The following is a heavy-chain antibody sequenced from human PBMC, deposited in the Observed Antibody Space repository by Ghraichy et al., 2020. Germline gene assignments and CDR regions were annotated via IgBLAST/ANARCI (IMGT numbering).Heavy chain of an antibody. CDR2: IIPILGIA. V-gene: IGHV1-69*02. J-gene: IGHJ3*02. CDR1: GGTFSSYT. CDR3: ARPRTPDGFGELPSRDLDAFDI. Sequence: SVKVSCKASGGTFSSYTISWVRQAPGQGLEWMGRIIPILGIANYAQKFQGRVTITADKSTSTAYMELSSLRSEDTAVYYCARPRTPDGFGELPSRDLDAFDIWGQGTMVTVSS. D-gene: IGHD3-10*01.